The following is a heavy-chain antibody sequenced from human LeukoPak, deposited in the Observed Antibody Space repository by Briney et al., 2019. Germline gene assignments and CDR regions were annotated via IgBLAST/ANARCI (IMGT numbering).Heavy chain of an antibody. V-gene: IGHV3-30-3*01. CDR1: GFTFSSYA. Sequence: GGSLRLSCAASGFTFSSYAMHWVRQAPGKGLEWVAVISYDGSNKYYADSVKGRFTISRDNSKNTLYLQMNSLRAEDTAVYYCAKDTLLYSSSWLRGGYYFDYWGQGTLVTVSS. J-gene: IGHJ4*02. D-gene: IGHD6-13*01. CDR3: AKDTLLYSSSWLRGGYYFDY. CDR2: ISYDGSNK.